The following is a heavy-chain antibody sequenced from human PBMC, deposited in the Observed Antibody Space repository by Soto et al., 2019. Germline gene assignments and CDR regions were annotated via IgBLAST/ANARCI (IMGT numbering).Heavy chain of an antibody. Sequence: QMQLVQSGPEVKKPGTSVKVSCKASGFTFTSSAVQWVRQARGQRLEWIGWIVVGSGNTNYAQKFQERVTITRDMSTSTAYMELSSLSSEDTAVYYCTLTNYSLNWYFDLWGRGTLVTVSS. CDR2: IVVGSGNT. V-gene: IGHV1-58*01. CDR1: GFTFTSSA. J-gene: IGHJ2*01. D-gene: IGHD2-15*01. CDR3: TLTNYSLNWYFDL.